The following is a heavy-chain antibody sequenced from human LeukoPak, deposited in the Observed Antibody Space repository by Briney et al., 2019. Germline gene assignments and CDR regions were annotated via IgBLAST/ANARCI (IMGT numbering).Heavy chain of an antibody. CDR2: ISPNSGAT. Sequence: ASVKVSCKASGYTFTGHFMRWVRQTPGQGLEWVGWISPNSGATNYAVKFQGRSSMTSHTSSSTAYMELSSLRPADMAVYYSARGSQANWNDFVWFDPWGQGTLVTVS. V-gene: IGHV1-2*02. CDR3: ARGSQANWNDFVWFDP. D-gene: IGHD1-1*01. J-gene: IGHJ5*02. CDR1: GYTFTGHF.